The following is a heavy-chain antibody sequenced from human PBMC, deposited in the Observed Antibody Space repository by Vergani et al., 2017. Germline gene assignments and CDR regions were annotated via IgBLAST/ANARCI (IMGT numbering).Heavy chain of an antibody. CDR2: IYPGDSDT. CDR1: GDRGRREG. CDR3: ARSSDSSGWYGYFQH. Sequence: EVQLVPSGAEVKKPGEARTRGRKGDGDRGRREGRGWVRQMPGKGVGWMGIIYPGDSDTRYSPSFQGQVTISADKSISTAYLQWSSLKASDTAMYYCARSSDSSGWYGYFQHWGQGTLVTVSS. V-gene: IGHV5-51*03. J-gene: IGHJ1*01. D-gene: IGHD6-19*01.